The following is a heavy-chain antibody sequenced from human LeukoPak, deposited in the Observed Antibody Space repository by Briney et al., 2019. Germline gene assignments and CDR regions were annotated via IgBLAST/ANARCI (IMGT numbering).Heavy chain of an antibody. CDR1: GGSISSYY. D-gene: IGHD1-26*01. CDR3: ARQVGATFGY. Sequence: PSETLSLTCTVSGGSISSYYWSWIRQPPGKGLEWIGYIYYSGTTNYNPSLRSRVTISVDTSKNQFSLKLSSVTAADTAVYFCARQVGATFGYWGQGALVTVSS. J-gene: IGHJ4*02. V-gene: IGHV4-59*08. CDR2: IYYSGTT.